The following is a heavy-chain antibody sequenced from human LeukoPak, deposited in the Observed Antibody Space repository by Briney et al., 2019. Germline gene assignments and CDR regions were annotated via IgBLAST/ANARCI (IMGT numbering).Heavy chain of an antibody. CDR1: GFTFSSYE. CDR2: ISSSGSTI. V-gene: IGHV3-48*03. D-gene: IGHD4-23*01. J-gene: IGHJ6*03. CDR3: ARETPNHYYYYMDV. Sequence: GGSLRLSCAASGFTFSSYEMNWVRQAPGKGLEWVSYISSSGSTIYYADSVKGRFTISRDNAKNSLYLQMNSLRAEDTAVYYCARETPNHYYYYMDVWGKGTTVTVSS.